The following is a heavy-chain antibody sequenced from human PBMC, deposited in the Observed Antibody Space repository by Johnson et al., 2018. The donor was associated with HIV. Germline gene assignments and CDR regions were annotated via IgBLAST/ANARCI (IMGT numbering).Heavy chain of an antibody. CDR2: ISYDGNNK. D-gene: IGHD3-10*01. J-gene: IGHJ3*02. Sequence: QVQLVESGGGVVQPGRSLRLSCVGSGFTFSTNWMHWVRQAPGKGLEWVAVISYDGNNKYYADSVKGRFTISRDNSKNTLYLQMNRLRAEDTAVYYCAKALLLWFGEALHAFDIWGQGTVITVSS. CDR3: AKALLLWFGEALHAFDI. V-gene: IGHV3-30*18. CDR1: GFTFSTNW.